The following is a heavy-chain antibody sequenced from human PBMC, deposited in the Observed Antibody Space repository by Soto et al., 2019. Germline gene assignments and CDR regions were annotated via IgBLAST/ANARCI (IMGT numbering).Heavy chain of an antibody. V-gene: IGHV3-21*01. CDR2: ISSSSSYI. Sequence: WGSLRLSCAASGFTFSSYSMNCVRQAPGKGLEWVSSISSSSSYIYYADSVKGRFTISRDNAKNSLYLQMNSLRAEDTAVYYCASQDYDSSGYYYGSLDYWGQGTLVTFSS. J-gene: IGHJ4*02. CDR1: GFTFSSYS. D-gene: IGHD3-22*01. CDR3: ASQDYDSSGYYYGSLDY.